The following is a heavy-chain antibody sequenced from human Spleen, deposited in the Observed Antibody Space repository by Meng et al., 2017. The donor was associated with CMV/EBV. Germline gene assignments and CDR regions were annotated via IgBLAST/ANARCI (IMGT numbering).Heavy chain of an antibody. J-gene: IGHJ5*02. V-gene: IGHV3-30*04. D-gene: IGHD2-2*01. CDR2: ISYDGSNK. CDR1: GFTFSSYA. Sequence: GESLKISCAASGFTFSSYAMHWVRQAPGKGLEWVAVISYDGSNKYYADSVKGRFTISRDNSKNTLYLQMNSLRAEDTAVYYCARDVKGYCSSTSCHNWFDPWGQGTLVTVSS. CDR3: ARDVKGYCSSTSCHNWFDP.